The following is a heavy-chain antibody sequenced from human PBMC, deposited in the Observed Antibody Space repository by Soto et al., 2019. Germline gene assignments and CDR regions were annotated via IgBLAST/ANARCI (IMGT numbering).Heavy chain of an antibody. D-gene: IGHD5-18*01. J-gene: IGHJ3*02. CDR1: GFTVSSNY. V-gene: IGHV3-66*01. Sequence: EVQLVESGGGLVQPGGSLRLSCAASGFTVSSNYMSWVRQAPGKGLEWVSVIYSGGSTYYADSVKGRFTISRDNSKNTLYLKMNSLRAEDTAVYYCARITAIQPSAFDIWGQGTMVTVSS. CDR2: IYSGGST. CDR3: ARITAIQPSAFDI.